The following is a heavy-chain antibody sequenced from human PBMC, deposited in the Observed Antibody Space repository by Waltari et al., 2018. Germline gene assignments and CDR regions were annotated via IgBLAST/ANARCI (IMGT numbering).Heavy chain of an antibody. V-gene: IGHV3-74*01. J-gene: IGHJ6*02. Sequence: EVLLVESGGGLVQPGGSLRLSCAASGFPFTGYWMYWVRQAPGKGLVWVSTISSNGNYGTYADSVRGRFTISRDNAKNTLYLQMNSLTAEDTAVYYCARAFVNIAARGMDAWGQGTAVTVSS. D-gene: IGHD6-13*01. CDR2: ISSNGNYG. CDR1: GFPFTGYW. CDR3: ARAFVNIAARGMDA.